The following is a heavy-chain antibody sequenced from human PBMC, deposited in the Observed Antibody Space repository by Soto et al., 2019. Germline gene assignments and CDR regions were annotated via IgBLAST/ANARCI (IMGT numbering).Heavy chain of an antibody. D-gene: IGHD6-19*01. CDR2: ISGYNGNT. Sequence: QVQLVQSGAEVKKPGASVTVSCKTSGYTFSNYGINWVRQAPGHGLEWRGWISGYNGNTNYAQTVQGRVTMTTDTSTGTVYMELRSLKSDDTAIYSCSRFIMVGGWFDPNYYHGMDVWGQGTTVTVSS. CDR3: SRFIMVGGWFDPNYYHGMDV. CDR1: GYTFSNYG. V-gene: IGHV1-18*01. J-gene: IGHJ6*02.